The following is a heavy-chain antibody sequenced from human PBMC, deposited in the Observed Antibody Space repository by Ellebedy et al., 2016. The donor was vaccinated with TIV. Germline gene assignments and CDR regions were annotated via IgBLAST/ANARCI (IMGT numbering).Heavy chain of an antibody. V-gene: IGHV3-23*01. CDR2: ISGSGGST. CDR1: GFTFSSYA. J-gene: IGHJ4*02. CDR3: AKDVSGGSYPFDY. Sequence: GESLKISXAASGFTFSSYAMSWVRQAPGEGLEWVSGISGSGGSTYYADSVKGRFTISRDNSKNTLYLQMNSLRAEDTAVYYCAKDVSGGSYPFDYWGQGTRVTVSS. D-gene: IGHD1-26*01.